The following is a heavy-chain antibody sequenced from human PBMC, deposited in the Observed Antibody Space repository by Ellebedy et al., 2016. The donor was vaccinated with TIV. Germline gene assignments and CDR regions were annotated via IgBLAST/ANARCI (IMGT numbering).Heavy chain of an antibody. J-gene: IGHJ4*02. CDR1: GGSFSGYY. D-gene: IGHD1-26*01. V-gene: IGHV3-11*01. CDR2: ISSSGSTI. Sequence: LSLTCAVYGGSFSGYYWSWVRQAPGKGLEWVSYISSSGSTIYYADSVKGRFTISRDNAKNSLYLQMNSLRTEDTALYYCAKEGRDYSFDYWGQGTLVTVSS. CDR3: AKEGRDYSFDY.